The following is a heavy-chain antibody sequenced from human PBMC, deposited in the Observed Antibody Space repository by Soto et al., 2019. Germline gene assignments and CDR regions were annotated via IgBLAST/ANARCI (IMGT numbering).Heavy chain of an antibody. CDR3: ARATSGWYKDAFDI. CDR2: ISYDGSNK. V-gene: IGHV3-30-3*01. D-gene: IGHD6-19*01. CDR1: GFTFSSYA. Sequence: QVQLVESGGGVVQPGRSLRLSCAASGFTFSSYAMHWVRQAPGKGLEWVAVISYDGSNKYYADSVKGRFTISRDNSKNTLYLQMNSLGPEDTAVYYCARATSGWYKDAFDIWGQGTMVTVSS. J-gene: IGHJ3*02.